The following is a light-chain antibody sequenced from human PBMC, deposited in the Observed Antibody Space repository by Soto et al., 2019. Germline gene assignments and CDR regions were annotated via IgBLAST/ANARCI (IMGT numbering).Light chain of an antibody. CDR3: QHRSDWPWT. V-gene: IGKV3-11*01. J-gene: IGKJ1*01. Sequence: EIVLTQSPATLSLSPGERVTLSCRASQSVGTYFAWYQQKAGQAPRLVIYEASKRATGIPARFSGSGSGTDFTLTIRGLEPEDFAVYYCQHRSDWPWTFGQGTKVEVK. CDR1: QSVGTY. CDR2: EAS.